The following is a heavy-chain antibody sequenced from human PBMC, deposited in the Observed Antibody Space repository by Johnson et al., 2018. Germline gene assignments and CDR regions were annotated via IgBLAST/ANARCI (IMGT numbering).Heavy chain of an antibody. CDR2: INSDGSST. CDR3: VKVGGYDSWDGWFDP. D-gene: IGHD5-12*01. J-gene: IGHJ5*02. CDR1: GFTFSSYW. Sequence: EVQLVESGGGLVQPGGSLRLSCAASGFTFSSYWMHWVRQAPGKGLVWVSRINSDGSSTSYADSVKGRFTISRDNAKNTLYLQMNSLRAEETAVYYCVKVGGYDSWDGWFDPWGQGTLVTVSS. V-gene: IGHV3-74*02.